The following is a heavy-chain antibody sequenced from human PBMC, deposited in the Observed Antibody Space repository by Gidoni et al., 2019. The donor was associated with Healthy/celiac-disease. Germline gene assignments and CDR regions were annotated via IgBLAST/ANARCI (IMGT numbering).Heavy chain of an antibody. CDR1: GFTFSSYA. CDR3: ARDKWLPAAILDY. CDR2: ISYDGSNK. Sequence: QVQLVESGGGVVQPGRSLRLSCAASGFTFSSYAMHWVRQAPGKGLEWVAVISYDGSNKYYADSVKGRFTISRDNSKNTLYLQMNSLRAEDTAVYYCARDKWLPAAILDYWGQGTLVTVSS. V-gene: IGHV3-30-3*01. D-gene: IGHD2-2*02. J-gene: IGHJ4*02.